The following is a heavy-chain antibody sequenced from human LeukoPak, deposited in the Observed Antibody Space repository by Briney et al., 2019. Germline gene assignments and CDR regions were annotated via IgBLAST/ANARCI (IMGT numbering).Heavy chain of an antibody. Sequence: SVKVSCKTSGGTFSSSAIAWVRQAPGQGLEWMGRIIPVLNITSYAQKFQGRVTITADTSTSTVYMELSSLRSEETAVYYCARDQGLTAPPPYGLDVWGQGTTVIVSS. CDR3: ARDQGLTAPPPYGLDV. J-gene: IGHJ6*02. D-gene: IGHD4/OR15-4a*01. V-gene: IGHV1-69*04. CDR1: GGTFSSSA. CDR2: IIPVLNIT.